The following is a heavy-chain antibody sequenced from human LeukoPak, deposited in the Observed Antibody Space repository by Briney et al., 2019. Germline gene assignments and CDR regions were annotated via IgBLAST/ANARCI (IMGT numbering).Heavy chain of an antibody. Sequence: GGSLRLSCAASRFTFSSYWMHWVRQAPGKGLVWVSRINSDGSSTNYADSVKGRFTISRDNAKSTLYLQMNSLRAEDTAVYYCARWNWGYYFDYWGQGTLVTVSS. J-gene: IGHJ4*02. CDR2: INSDGSST. V-gene: IGHV3-74*01. CDR3: ARWNWGYYFDY. CDR1: RFTFSSYW. D-gene: IGHD7-27*01.